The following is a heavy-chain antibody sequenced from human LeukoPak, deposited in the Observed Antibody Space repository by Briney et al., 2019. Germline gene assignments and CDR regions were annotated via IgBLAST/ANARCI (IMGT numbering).Heavy chain of an antibody. D-gene: IGHD3/OR15-3a*01. CDR2: ISGSGGST. CDR3: ARERDYYFDY. Sequence: GGSLRLSCAASEFTFSTYAMNWVRQAPGKGLEWVSAISGSGGSTYYADSVKGRFTISRDNSKNTLYLQMGSLRAEDMAVYYCARERDYYFDYWGQGTLVTVSS. CDR1: EFTFSTYA. V-gene: IGHV3-23*01. J-gene: IGHJ4*02.